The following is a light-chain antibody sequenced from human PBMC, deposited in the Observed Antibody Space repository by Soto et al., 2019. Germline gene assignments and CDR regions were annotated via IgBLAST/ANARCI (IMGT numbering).Light chain of an antibody. V-gene: IGLV2-14*01. CDR2: EVS. CDR1: NSDVGGYNY. J-gene: IGLJ1*01. Sequence: QSVLTQPASVSGSPGQSIATSCTGTNSDVGGYNYVSWYQQHPGKAPKLMIYEVSNRPSGVSNRFSGSKSGNTASLTISGLQAEGEADYYCSSYTSSSTPVFGTGTKVTVL. CDR3: SSYTSSSTPV.